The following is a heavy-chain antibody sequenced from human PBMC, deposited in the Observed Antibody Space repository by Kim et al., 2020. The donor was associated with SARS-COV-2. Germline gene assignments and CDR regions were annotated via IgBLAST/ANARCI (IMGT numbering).Heavy chain of an antibody. Sequence: GGSLRLSCAASGFTFSSYSMNWVRQAPGKGLEWVSYISSSSSTIYYADSVKGRFTISRDNAKNSLYLQMNSLRDEDTAVYYCARDREETYSSGWYYYYGMDVWGQGTTVTVSS. J-gene: IGHJ6*02. CDR1: GFTFSSYS. CDR3: ARDREETYSSGWYYYYGMDV. CDR2: ISSSSSTI. V-gene: IGHV3-48*02. D-gene: IGHD6-19*01.